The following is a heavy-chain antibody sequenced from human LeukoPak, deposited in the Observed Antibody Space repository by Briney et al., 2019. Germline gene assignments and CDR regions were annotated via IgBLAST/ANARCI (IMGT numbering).Heavy chain of an antibody. CDR3: ARDHEYGSGSYGLDP. J-gene: IGHJ5*02. CDR2: IYYSGST. D-gene: IGHD3-10*01. V-gene: IGHV4-59*01. CDR1: GGSISNYY. Sequence: SETLSLTCTVSGGSISNYYWRWIRQPPGKGLEWIGYIYYSGSTNYNPSLKSRVTISVDTYKNQFSLKLRSVTAARRGVCDCARDHEYGSGSYGLDPWGQGTLVTVSS.